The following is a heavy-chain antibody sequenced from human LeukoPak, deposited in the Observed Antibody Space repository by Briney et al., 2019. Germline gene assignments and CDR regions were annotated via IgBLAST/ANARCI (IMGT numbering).Heavy chain of an antibody. CDR1: GFTFSTYW. D-gene: IGHD6-25*01. CDR3: ARVALGEQRLWSFDI. CDR2: IKEDGSEK. V-gene: IGHV3-7*01. J-gene: IGHJ3*02. Sequence: GGSLRLSCTASGFTFSTYWMTWVRQAPGKGLEWVAHIKEDGSEKYYVDSVKGRFTISRDNAKTSLYQEMNSLRAEDAAVYCCARVALGEQRLWSFDIWGQGTMVTVST.